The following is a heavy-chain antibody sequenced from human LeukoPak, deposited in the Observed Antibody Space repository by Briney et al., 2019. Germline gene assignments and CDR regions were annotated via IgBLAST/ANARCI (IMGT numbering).Heavy chain of an antibody. D-gene: IGHD5-24*01. V-gene: IGHV1-2*02. J-gene: IGHJ3*02. CDR1: GYTFTSYD. CDR2: MNPNSGDT. Sequence: ASVKVSCKASGYTFTSYDINWVRQATGQGLEWMGCMNPNSGDTNYAQKFQGRVTMTRDTSISTAYMELSTLRSDDTAVYYCARESLQMHMASDAFDIWGQGTMVSVSS. CDR3: ARESLQMHMASDAFDI.